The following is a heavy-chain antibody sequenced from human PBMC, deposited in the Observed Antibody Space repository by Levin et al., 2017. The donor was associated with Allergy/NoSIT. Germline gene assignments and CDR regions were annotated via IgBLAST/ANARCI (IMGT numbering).Heavy chain of an antibody. J-gene: IGHJ6*02. V-gene: IGHV4-39*01. CDR3: ARLAGCNRGHCYYGVDV. CDR2: IDYSGST. CDR1: GVSMSVNSYY. Sequence: SQTLSLTCSVSGVSMSVNSYYWGWIRQPPGKVLEWIGSIDYSGSTYHNPSLESRVTMSVDTSMSQFSLKLRSVTAADTVTFYCARLAGCNRGHCYYGVDVWGQGTTVTVSS. D-gene: IGHD2/OR15-2a*01.